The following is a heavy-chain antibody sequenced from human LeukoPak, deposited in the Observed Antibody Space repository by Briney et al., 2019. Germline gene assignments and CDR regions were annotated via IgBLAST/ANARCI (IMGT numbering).Heavy chain of an antibody. CDR3: ARDGVQRMIEFDY. Sequence: GASVKVSCKASGYTFTKYYMYWVRQAPGQGLEWIGWINPNSGDTKYAEKFQGRVTMTRDTSISTVYMDLTRLTSDDTAVYYCARDGVQRMIEFDYWGQGTLVTVCS. D-gene: IGHD3-22*01. V-gene: IGHV1-2*02. J-gene: IGHJ4*02. CDR1: GYTFTKYY. CDR2: INPNSGDT.